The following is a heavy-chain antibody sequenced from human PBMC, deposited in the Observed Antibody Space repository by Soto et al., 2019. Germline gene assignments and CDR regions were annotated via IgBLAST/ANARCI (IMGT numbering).Heavy chain of an antibody. V-gene: IGHV3-9*01. CDR2: ISRNGGSI. CDR3: AKDMAGTTGAFDI. Sequence: EVQLVESGGGLVQPGRSLRLSCAATRFTFGDYGMHWVGQPPGRALEWVSGISRNGGSIGYADSVKGRFTISRDNAKNSLYLQMNSLKPEDTALYYCAKDMAGTTGAFDIWGQGTVVTVSS. D-gene: IGHD1-1*01. CDR1: RFTFGDYG. J-gene: IGHJ3*02.